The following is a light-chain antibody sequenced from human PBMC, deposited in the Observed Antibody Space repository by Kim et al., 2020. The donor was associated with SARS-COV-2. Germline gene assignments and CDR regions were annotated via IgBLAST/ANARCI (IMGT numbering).Light chain of an antibody. J-gene: IGKJ1*01. CDR3: QQYGSSRWT. CDR1: QSVSSSY. CDR2: GAS. Sequence: IVLTQSPGTLSFSPGERATLSCRASQSVSSSYLAWYQQKPGQAPRLLIYGASSRATGIPDRFSGSGSGTDFTLTISRLESEDFALYYCQQYGSSRWTFGQGTKVDIK. V-gene: IGKV3-20*01.